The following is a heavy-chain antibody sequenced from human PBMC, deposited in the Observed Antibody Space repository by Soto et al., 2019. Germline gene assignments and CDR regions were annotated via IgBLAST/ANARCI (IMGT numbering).Heavy chain of an antibody. J-gene: IGHJ4*02. CDR2: IYYSGST. D-gene: IGHD1-1*01. CDR1: GGSISSSSYH. Sequence: SETLSLTCTVSGGSISSSSYHWAWIRQPPGKGLEWIGSIYYSGSTYYNPSLKSRVTISVDTSKNQFSLKVSYVTAADTAVYYCARQRESVAGTGYWGQGTLVTVSS. V-gene: IGHV4-39*01. CDR3: ARQRESVAGTGY.